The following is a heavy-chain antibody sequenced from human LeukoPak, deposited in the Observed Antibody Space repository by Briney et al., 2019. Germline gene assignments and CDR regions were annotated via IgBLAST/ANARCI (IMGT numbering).Heavy chain of an antibody. CDR2: INPNSGGT. CDR3: ARDTCSSTSCYTIGY. D-gene: IGHD2-2*02. J-gene: IGHJ4*02. Sequence: ASVKVSCKASGYTFTCYYMHWVRQAPGQGLEWMGWINPNSGGTNYAQKFQGRVTMTRDTSISTAYMELSRLRSDDTAVYYCARDTCSSTSCYTIGYWGQGTLVTVSS. V-gene: IGHV1-2*02. CDR1: GYTFTCYY.